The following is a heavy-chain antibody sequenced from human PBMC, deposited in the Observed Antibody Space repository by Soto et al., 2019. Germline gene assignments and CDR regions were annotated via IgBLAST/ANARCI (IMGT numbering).Heavy chain of an antibody. CDR3: AREPGPQLDYYDSSGYRWWGAFDI. V-gene: IGHV4-31*03. CDR2: IYYSGST. J-gene: IGHJ3*02. Sequence: SETLSLTCTVSGGSISSGCYYWSWIRQHPGKGLEWIGYIYYSGSTYYNPSLKSRVTISVDTSKNQFSLKLSSVTAADTAVYYCAREPGPQLDYYDSSGYRWWGAFDIWGQGTMVTVSS. CDR1: GGSISSGCYY. D-gene: IGHD3-22*01.